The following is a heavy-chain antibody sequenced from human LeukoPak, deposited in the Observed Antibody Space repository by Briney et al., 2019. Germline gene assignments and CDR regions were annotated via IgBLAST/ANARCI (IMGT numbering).Heavy chain of an antibody. CDR3: ARGPRFGELLWHWFDP. CDR1: GGSISGGSYY. V-gene: IGHV4-61*02. D-gene: IGHD3-10*01. Sequence: PSETLSLTCTVSGGSISGGSYYWSWIRQPAGKGLEWIGRIYTSGSTNYNPSLKSRVTISVDTSKNQFSLKLSSVTAADTAVYYCARGPRFGELLWHWFDPWGQGTLVTVSS. CDR2: IYTSGST. J-gene: IGHJ5*02.